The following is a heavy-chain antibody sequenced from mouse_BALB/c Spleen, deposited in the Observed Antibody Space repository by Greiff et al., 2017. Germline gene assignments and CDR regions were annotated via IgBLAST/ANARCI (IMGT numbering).Heavy chain of an antibody. V-gene: IGHV1-7*01. CDR3: ASYGGRSGYAMDY. Sequence: QVQLQQSGAELAKPGASVKMSCKASGYTFTSYWMHWVKQRPGQGLEWIGYINPSTGYTEYNQKFKDKATLTADKSSSTAYMQLSSLTSEDSAVYYCASYGGRSGYAMDYWGQGTSVTVSS. CDR2: INPSTGYT. J-gene: IGHJ4*01. D-gene: IGHD1-1*01. CDR1: GYTFTSYW.